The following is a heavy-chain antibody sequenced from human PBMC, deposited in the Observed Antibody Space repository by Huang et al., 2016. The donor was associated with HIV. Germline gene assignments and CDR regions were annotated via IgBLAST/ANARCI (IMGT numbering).Heavy chain of an antibody. J-gene: IGHJ4*02. CDR2: INHSGSA. Sequence: QVQLQQWGAGLLKPSENLSLTWIRQPPGKGLEWIGEINHSGSAKYSPAFKSRVTISVDTTKNQFSLRLSSVNAADTAVYFCARRLDGTYYSDSSQYYALDYWGQGTLVTVSS. CDR3: ARRLDGTYYSDSSQYYALDY. D-gene: IGHD3-22*01. V-gene: IGHV4-34*02.